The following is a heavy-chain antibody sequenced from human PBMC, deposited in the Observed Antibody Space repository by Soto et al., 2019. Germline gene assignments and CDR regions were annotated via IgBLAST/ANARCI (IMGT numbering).Heavy chain of an antibody. CDR3: AISRRKDYYYGMDV. J-gene: IGHJ6*02. Sequence: ASVKVSCKASGYTFTGYYMHWVRQAPGQGLEWMGWINPNSGGTNYAQKFQGWVTMTGDTSISTAYMELSRLRSDDTAVYYCAISRRKDYYYGMDVWGQGTTVTVSS. CDR1: GYTFTGYY. D-gene: IGHD2-2*01. CDR2: INPNSGGT. V-gene: IGHV1-2*04.